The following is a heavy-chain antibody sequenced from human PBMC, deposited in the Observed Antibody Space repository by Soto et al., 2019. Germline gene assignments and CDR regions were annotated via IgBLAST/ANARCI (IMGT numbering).Heavy chain of an antibody. CDR3: ARGGNYHNYYYSRAA. V-gene: IGHV1-8*01. CDR1: GYTFTSYD. J-gene: IGHJ6*03. D-gene: IGHD4-4*01. CDR2: MNPNSGNT. Sequence: ASVKVSCTASGYTFTSYDINWVRQATGQGLEWMGWMNPNSGNTGYAQKFQGRVTMTRNTSISTAYMELSSLRSEDTAVYYCARGGNYHNYYYSRAAGGKGTRATVPS.